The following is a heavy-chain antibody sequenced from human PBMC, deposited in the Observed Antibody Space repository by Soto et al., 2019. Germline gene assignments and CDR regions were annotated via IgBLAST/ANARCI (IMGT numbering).Heavy chain of an antibody. CDR3: ARVLLWFGESRNWFDP. D-gene: IGHD3-10*01. CDR2: ISAYNGNT. Sequence: GASVKVSCKASGYTFTSYGISWVRQAPGQGLEWMGWISAYNGNTNYAQKLQGRVTMTTDTSTSTAYMELRSLRSDDTAVYYCARVLLWFGESRNWFDPWGQGTLVTVSS. J-gene: IGHJ5*02. V-gene: IGHV1-18*01. CDR1: GYTFTSYG.